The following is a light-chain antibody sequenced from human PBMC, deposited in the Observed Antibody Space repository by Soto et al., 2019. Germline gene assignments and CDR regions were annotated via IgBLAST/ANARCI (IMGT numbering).Light chain of an antibody. J-gene: IGLJ2*01. CDR1: SSNVAAKP. CDR3: ATWDDNMDGLV. Sequence: QSVLTQPPSASGTPGQRVTISCSGSSSNVAAKPVNWYQVLPETAPKLLIYTNNQRPSGVPDRFSGSKSGTSASLAIIGLQSEDEADHYCATWDDNMDGLVFGGGTKLTVL. CDR2: TNN. V-gene: IGLV1-44*01.